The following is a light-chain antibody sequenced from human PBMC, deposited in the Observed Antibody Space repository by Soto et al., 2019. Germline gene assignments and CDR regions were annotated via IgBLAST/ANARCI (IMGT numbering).Light chain of an antibody. CDR3: SSYTSSLIPV. CDR2: DVS. J-gene: IGLJ2*01. Sequence: QSALTQPASVSGSPGQSITISCTGTSSDIGAYNYVSWYQQHPGKAPKLIIFDVSDRPSGVSNRFSGSKSGNTASLTISGLQPEDEAAYFCSSYTSSLIPVFGGGTKLTVL. V-gene: IGLV2-14*03. CDR1: SSDIGAYNY.